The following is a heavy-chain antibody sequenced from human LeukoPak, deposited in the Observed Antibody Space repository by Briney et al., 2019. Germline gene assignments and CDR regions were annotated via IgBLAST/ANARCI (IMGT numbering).Heavy chain of an antibody. D-gene: IGHD3-10*01. Sequence: PGGSLRLSCAVSGFTFRSYWMHWVRQAPGKGLVWVSRINSDGSSTSYADSVKGRFTISRDNAKNTLYLQMNSLRAEDTAVYYCASLRDYSAFDIWGQGTMVTVSS. CDR2: INSDGSST. V-gene: IGHV3-74*01. J-gene: IGHJ3*02. CDR3: ASLRDYSAFDI. CDR1: GFTFRSYW.